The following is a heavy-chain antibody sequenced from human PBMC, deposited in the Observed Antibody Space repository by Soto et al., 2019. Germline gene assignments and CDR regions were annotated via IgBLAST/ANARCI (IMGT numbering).Heavy chain of an antibody. CDR2: INVYNGNT. CDR3: ATPTPLRGAMITNINFDF. D-gene: IGHD3-10*01. CDR1: GYTFTSNS. Sequence: ASVTVSCKASGYTFTSNSIGWVRQAPGQGLEWMGWINVYNGNTKYAQQLQGRVTLTTDTSTSTAYMELSGLKSDDTAVYYCATPTPLRGAMITNINFDFWGQGTPVTVSS. J-gene: IGHJ4*02. V-gene: IGHV1-18*04.